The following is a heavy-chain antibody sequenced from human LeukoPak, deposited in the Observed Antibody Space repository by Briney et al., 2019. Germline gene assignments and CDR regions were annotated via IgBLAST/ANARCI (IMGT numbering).Heavy chain of an antibody. V-gene: IGHV3-49*03. J-gene: IGHJ4*02. Sequence: PGGSLRLSCTASGFTFGDYAMSWFRQAPGKGLEWVGFIRSKAYGGTTEYATSVKGRFTISRDDSKNSLYLQMNSLKDEDTAVYYCARPYGSGSYYTFFADWGQGTLVTVSS. CDR1: GFTFGDYA. CDR2: IRSKAYGGTT. CDR3: ARPYGSGSYYTFFAD. D-gene: IGHD3-10*01.